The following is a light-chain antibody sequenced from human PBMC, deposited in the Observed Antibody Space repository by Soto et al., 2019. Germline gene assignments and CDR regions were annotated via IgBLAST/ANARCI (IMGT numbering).Light chain of an antibody. Sequence: DIQMTQSPSSVSASVGTRVRITCRASPGISNWLARYQQKPARAPKLLTYTLSTLQSAAPSRFRGAGARTDFTLTISSLQPEDFGTYSWQQANCFPLTFGGGTKVEIK. V-gene: IGKV1-12*01. J-gene: IGKJ4*01. CDR2: TLS. CDR3: QQANCFPLT. CDR1: PGISNW.